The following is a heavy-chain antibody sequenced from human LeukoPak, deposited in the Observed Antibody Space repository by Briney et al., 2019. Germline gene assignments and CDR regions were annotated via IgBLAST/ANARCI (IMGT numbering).Heavy chain of an antibody. D-gene: IGHD3-3*01. CDR3: VRDKSFEVVNFFDS. J-gene: IGHJ4*02. V-gene: IGHV4-39*07. Sequence: SETLSLTCTVSGGSITSGSFYWGWIRQPPGKGLEWIGSIYYSGSTYYNPSLKSRITMSLDTSKNHFSLKLSSVTAADTAVYYCVRDKSFEVVNFFDSWGQGTLVTVSS. CDR2: IYYSGST. CDR1: GGSITSGSFY.